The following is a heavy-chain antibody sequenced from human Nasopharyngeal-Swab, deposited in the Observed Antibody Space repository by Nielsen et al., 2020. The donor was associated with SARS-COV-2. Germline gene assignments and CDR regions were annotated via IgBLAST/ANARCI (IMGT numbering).Heavy chain of an antibody. J-gene: IGHJ5*02. D-gene: IGHD6-6*01. V-gene: IGHV4-39*01. CDR2: IYYSGST. CDR1: GGSISSSSYY. CDR3: ARQEYLNWFDP. Sequence: LRLSCTVSGGSISSSSYYWGWIRQPPGKGLEWIGSIYYSGSTYYNPSLKSRVTISVDTSKNQFSLKLSSVTAADTAVYYCARQEYLNWFDPWGQGTLVTVSS.